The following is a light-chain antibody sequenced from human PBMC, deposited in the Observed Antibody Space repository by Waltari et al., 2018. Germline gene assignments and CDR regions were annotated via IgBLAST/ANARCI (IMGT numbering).Light chain of an antibody. J-gene: IGKJ1*01. CDR1: QSLLHSNGNTS. CDR2: LAS. CDR3: MQGLQIPWT. Sequence: VMTQPPLSLPVTPGEPASISSRSSQSLLHSNGNTSLVWFLQRPGQSPQFLIFLASRRASGVPDSFSGYGSGTDFALNISRVEAEDVGIYYCMQGLQIPWTFGQGTRADIK. V-gene: IGKV2-28*01.